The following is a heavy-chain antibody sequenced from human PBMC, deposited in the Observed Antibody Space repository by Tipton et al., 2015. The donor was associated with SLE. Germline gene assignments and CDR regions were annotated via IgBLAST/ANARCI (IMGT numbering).Heavy chain of an antibody. V-gene: IGHV4-38-2*02. CDR1: GYSISSGYY. Sequence: TLSLTCTVSGYSISSGYYWGWIRQPPGKGLEWIGSIYHSGSTYYNPSLKSRVTISVDTSKNQFSLKLSSVTAADTAVYYRARGYQLPLGPYYYYYMDVWGKGTTVTVSS. CDR3: ARGYQLPLGPYYYYYMDV. J-gene: IGHJ6*03. D-gene: IGHD2-2*01. CDR2: IYHSGST.